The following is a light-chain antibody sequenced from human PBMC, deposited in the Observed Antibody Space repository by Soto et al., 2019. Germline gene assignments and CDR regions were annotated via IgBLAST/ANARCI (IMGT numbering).Light chain of an antibody. CDR2: AAS. CDR3: QQLNSYPFLT. CDR1: QGISMY. Sequence: DIQLTQSPSFLSASVGDRVTITCRASQGISMYLAWYQQKPGKAPELLIYAASTLQSGVPSRFSGSGSGTEFTLTISSLQPEDFATYYCQQLNSYPFLTFGGGTKVEIK. V-gene: IGKV1-9*01. J-gene: IGKJ4*01.